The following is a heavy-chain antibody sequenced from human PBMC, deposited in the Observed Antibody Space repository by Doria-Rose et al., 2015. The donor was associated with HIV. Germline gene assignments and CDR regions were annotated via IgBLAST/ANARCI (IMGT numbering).Heavy chain of an antibody. CDR3: ARGTWDGSYTPIDN. CDR2: VNHSGRA. Sequence: QVQLQQWGAGLLKPSETLSLTCAVYGVSFSNYYWSWIRQSPEKGLEWIGEVNHSGRAKYNPSLKSRVIISVDTSKRQFSLNVTSVIAADTAVYYCARGTWDGSYTPIDNWDQGTLVTVSS. D-gene: IGHD1-26*01. V-gene: IGHV4-34*01. J-gene: IGHJ4*02. CDR1: GVSFSNYY.